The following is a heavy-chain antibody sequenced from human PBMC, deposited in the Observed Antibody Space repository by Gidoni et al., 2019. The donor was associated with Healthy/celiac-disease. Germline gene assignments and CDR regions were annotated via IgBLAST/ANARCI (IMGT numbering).Heavy chain of an antibody. CDR3: TRGVILTGYHRGFDY. Sequence: EVQLVESGGGLVQPGRSLRLSCTASGFTFGDYAMSWFRQAPGKGREWVGFIRSKAYGGTTEYAASVKGRFTISRDDSKSIAYLQMNSLKTEDTAVYYCTRGVILTGYHRGFDYWGQGTLVTVSS. J-gene: IGHJ4*02. CDR2: IRSKAYGGTT. CDR1: GFTFGDYA. V-gene: IGHV3-49*03. D-gene: IGHD3-9*01.